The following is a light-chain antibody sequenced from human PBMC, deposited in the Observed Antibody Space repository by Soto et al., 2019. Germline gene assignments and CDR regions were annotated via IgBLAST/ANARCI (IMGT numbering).Light chain of an antibody. CDR1: QALTCC. CDR3: QQANSFPFT. V-gene: IGKV1-12*01. Sequence: DIRVTQSPSSVSASVGDRVTITCRASQALTCCLAWYQQKPGKAPNLLIYATSILQSGVPSRFSGSGSGTDFTLTISNLQPEDFATYYCQQANSFPFTFGPGTKVDIK. CDR2: ATS. J-gene: IGKJ3*01.